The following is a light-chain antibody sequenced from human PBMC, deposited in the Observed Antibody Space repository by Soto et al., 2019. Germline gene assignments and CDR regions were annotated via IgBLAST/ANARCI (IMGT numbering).Light chain of an antibody. Sequence: EIVLTQSPGTLSLSPGERATLSCRASQSVSSSYLAWYQQKPGQAPRLLIYGASSRATGIPDRFSGSGSGTDFTSTISRLEPEDLAVYYCQRYVSPPKIFGQGPSWRSN. CDR2: GAS. J-gene: IGKJ2*01. CDR3: QRYVSPPKI. V-gene: IGKV3-20*01. CDR1: QSVSSSY.